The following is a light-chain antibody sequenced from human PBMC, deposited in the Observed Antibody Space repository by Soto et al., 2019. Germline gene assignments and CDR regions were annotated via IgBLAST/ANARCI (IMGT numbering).Light chain of an antibody. CDR3: QQYGGSPPVT. CDR1: QSVSSTY. Sequence: EIVLTQSPGTLSLSPGERATLSCRASQSVSSTYLAWYQHKPGQAPRLLIYGASSRATGIPDRFGGSGSGTDFTLTISGLEPEDFAVYYCQQYGGSPPVTFGGGTRVEIK. V-gene: IGKV3-20*01. CDR2: GAS. J-gene: IGKJ4*01.